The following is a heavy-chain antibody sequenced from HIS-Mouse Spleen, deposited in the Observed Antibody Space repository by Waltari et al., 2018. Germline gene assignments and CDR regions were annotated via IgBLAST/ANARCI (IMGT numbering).Heavy chain of an antibody. CDR1: GSTCSSYA. V-gene: IGHV3-30-3*01. Sequence: QVQLVESGVGVVQPGRSLRLSCAASGSTCSSYAMHWVRQAPGKGLEWVAVISYDGSNKYYADSVKGRFTISRDNSKNTLYLQMNSLRAEDTAVYYCARRRSYFDYWGQGTLVTVSS. J-gene: IGHJ4*02. CDR2: ISYDGSNK. CDR3: ARRRSYFDY.